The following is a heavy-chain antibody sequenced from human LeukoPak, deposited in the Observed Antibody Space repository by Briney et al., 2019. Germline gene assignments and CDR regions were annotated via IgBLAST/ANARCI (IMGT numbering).Heavy chain of an antibody. CDR2: INHSGST. V-gene: IGHV4-34*01. D-gene: IGHD3-3*01. J-gene: IGHJ5*02. CDR1: GGSFSGYY. Sequence: SETLSLTCAVYGGSFSGYYWSWIRQPPGKGLEWIGEINHSGSTNYNPSLKSRVTISVDTSKNQFSLKLSSVTAADTAVYHCASKSTIFGAVTLNWFDPWGQGTLVTVSS. CDR3: ASKSTIFGAVTLNWFDP.